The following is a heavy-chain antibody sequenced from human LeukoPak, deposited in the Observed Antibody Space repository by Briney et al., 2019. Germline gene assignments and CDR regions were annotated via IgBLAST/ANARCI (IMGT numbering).Heavy chain of an antibody. Sequence: ASVKVSCKASGYTFTSYGITWVRQAPGQGREWMGWISVYNGNINYAQKLQGRVTMTTDKSTSTAYMELRSLRSDDTAVYYCARTNYDFWSGYYDHWFDPWGQGTLVTVSS. CDR3: ARTNYDFWSGYYDHWFDP. J-gene: IGHJ5*02. V-gene: IGHV1-18*01. CDR1: GYTFTSYG. CDR2: ISVYNGNI. D-gene: IGHD3-3*01.